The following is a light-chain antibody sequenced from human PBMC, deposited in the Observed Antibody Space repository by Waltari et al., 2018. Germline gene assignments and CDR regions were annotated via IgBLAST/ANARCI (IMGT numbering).Light chain of an antibody. Sequence: AIQLTQSPSSLSAFIGDRVTITCRASQGISNALAWYQQRPRKAPKLLIYDASILGSGVPSRFSGSGSGTDFTLTISSLQPEDFATYYCQQCNTYPYTFGPGSKLDIE. CDR3: QQCNTYPYT. J-gene: IGKJ2*01. CDR1: QGISNA. V-gene: IGKV1-13*02. CDR2: DAS.